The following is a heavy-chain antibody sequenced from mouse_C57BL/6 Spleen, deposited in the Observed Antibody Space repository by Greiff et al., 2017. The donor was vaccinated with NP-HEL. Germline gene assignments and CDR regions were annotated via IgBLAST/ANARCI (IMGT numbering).Heavy chain of an antibody. V-gene: IGHV1-66*01. J-gene: IGHJ3*01. CDR3: ARGDGSSYWFAY. CDR2: IYPGSGNT. D-gene: IGHD1-1*01. Sequence: QVQLQQSGPELVKPGASVKISCKASGYSFTSYYIHWVKQRPGQGLEWIGWIYPGSGNTKYNEKFKGKATLTADTSSSTAYMQLSSLTSEDSAVYYCARGDGSSYWFAYWGQGTLVTVSA. CDR1: GYSFTSYY.